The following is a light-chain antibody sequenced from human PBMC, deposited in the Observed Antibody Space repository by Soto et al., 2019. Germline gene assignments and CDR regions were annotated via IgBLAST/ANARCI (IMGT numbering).Light chain of an antibody. J-gene: IGLJ1*01. CDR2: EVT. CDR3: CSYAGSSTFV. CDR1: SSDVGIYDL. Sequence: QSALTQPASVSGSPGQSITISCTGTSSDVGIYDLVSWYKHHPGRAPQLIIYEVTKRPSGVSNRFSGSKSGNTASLTISGLQAEDEDDYYCCSYAGSSTFVFGTGTKLTVL. V-gene: IGLV2-23*02.